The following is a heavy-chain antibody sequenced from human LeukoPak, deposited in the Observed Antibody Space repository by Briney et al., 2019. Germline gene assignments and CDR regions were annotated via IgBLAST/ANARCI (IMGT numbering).Heavy chain of an antibody. Sequence: GGSLRLSCEASGFTFSTFAMIWVRQPPGKGLEWVSSISSSSSYIYYADSVKGRFTISRDNAKNSLYLQMNSLRAEDTAVYYCARMDSSSWYFDYWGQGTLVTVSS. D-gene: IGHD6-13*01. CDR2: ISSSSSYI. V-gene: IGHV3-21*01. CDR3: ARMDSSSWYFDY. J-gene: IGHJ4*02. CDR1: GFTFSTFA.